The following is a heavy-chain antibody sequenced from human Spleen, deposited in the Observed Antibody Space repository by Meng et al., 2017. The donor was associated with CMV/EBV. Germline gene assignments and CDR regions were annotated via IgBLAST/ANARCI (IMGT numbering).Heavy chain of an antibody. V-gene: IGHV4-59*01. D-gene: IGHD2-2*01. J-gene: IGHJ6*02. CDR3: ARDRGTVPAANYYYYYGMDV. Sequence: SETLSLTCTVSGGSISTYYWSWIRQPPGKGLEWIGYIYYSGSTNYSPSLKSRVTISLDTSKNQFSLKLSSVTAADTAVYYCARDRGTVPAANYYYYYGMDVWGQGTTVTVSS. CDR2: IYYSGST. CDR1: GGSISTYY.